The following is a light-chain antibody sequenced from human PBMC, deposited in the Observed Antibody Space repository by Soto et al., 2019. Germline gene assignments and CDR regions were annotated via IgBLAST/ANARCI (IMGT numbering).Light chain of an antibody. CDR2: GAS. CDR1: QSVSSN. Sequence: EIVMTQSPATLSVSPGERATLSCRASQSVSSNLAWYQQKPGQAPRLLIYGASTRATGIPARFSGSGSGTEFTLTISSLQSEDFAVYYCQQYGGSPPAYTFGLGTRLEI. CDR3: QQYGGSPPAYT. J-gene: IGKJ2*01. V-gene: IGKV3-15*01.